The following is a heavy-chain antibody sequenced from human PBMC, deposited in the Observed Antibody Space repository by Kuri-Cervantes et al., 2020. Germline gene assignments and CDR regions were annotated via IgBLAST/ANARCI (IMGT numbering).Heavy chain of an antibody. V-gene: IGHV3-11*04. CDR3: ARFHDDYGDYRRVFDY. CDR1: GFTFSDYY. Sequence: GESLKISCAASGFTFSDYYMSWIRQAPGKGLEWVSYISSSGSTIYYADSVKGRFTISRDNAKNSLYLQMNSLRAEDTAVYYCARFHDDYGDYRRVFDYWGQGTLVTVSS. J-gene: IGHJ4*02. D-gene: IGHD4-17*01. CDR2: ISSSGSTI.